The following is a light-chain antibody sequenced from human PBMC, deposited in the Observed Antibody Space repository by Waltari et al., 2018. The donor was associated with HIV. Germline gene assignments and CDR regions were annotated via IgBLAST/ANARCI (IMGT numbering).Light chain of an antibody. CDR2: EVS. J-gene: IGLJ2*01. CDR1: SSDVGSSNL. Sequence: QSALPQPASVSGSPGHSITISCTGSSSDVGSSNLVSWYQQHPGKAPKLMVYEVSKRPSGVSNRFSGSKSGNTASLTISGLQAEDEADYYCCSYAGSSTPVFGGGTKLTVL. V-gene: IGLV2-23*02. CDR3: CSYAGSSTPV.